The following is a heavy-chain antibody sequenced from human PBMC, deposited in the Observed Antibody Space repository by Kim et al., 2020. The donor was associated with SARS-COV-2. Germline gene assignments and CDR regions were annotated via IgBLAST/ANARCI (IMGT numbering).Heavy chain of an antibody. J-gene: IGHJ4*02. CDR1: GYTFSDNI. CDR3: ARGLKATANWEFDY. CDR2: MYSKTGDT. V-gene: IGHV1-2*02. Sequence: ASVKVSCKASGYTFSDNIIQWVRQAPGHGLEWLGWMYSKTGDTKYTQRFQGRVTLTRDMSINTAYMELSGLRSDDTAIYYCARGLKATANWEFDYWGQGTLVTVSS. D-gene: IGHD1-1*01.